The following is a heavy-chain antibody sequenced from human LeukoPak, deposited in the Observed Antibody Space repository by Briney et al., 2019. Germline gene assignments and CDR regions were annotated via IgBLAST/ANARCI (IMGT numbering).Heavy chain of an antibody. J-gene: IGHJ4*02. V-gene: IGHV3-48*01. CDR1: GSTFSSYS. CDR2: ISSSSSTI. CDR3: ARGARDSSGYIDY. Sequence: VGCLRLSCAASGSTFSSYSMNWVRQAPGKGLEWVSYISSSSSTIYYADSVKGRFTISRDNAKNSLYLQMNSLRAEDTAVYYCARGARDSSGYIDYWGQGTLVTVSS. D-gene: IGHD3-22*01.